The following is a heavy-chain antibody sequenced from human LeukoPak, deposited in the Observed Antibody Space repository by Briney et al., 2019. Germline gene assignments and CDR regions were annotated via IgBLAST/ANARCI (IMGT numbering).Heavy chain of an antibody. CDR3: VSWRDSGDKNS. D-gene: IGHD4-23*01. CDR2: IKQDGSQK. V-gene: IGHV3-7*01. CDR1: GFTFSSSW. J-gene: IGHJ5*02. Sequence: PGGSLRLSCAAPGFTFSSSWMSWVRQAPEKGLEWVAHIKQDGSQKYYVDSVRGRFTISRDNTKNSVYLRMNSLRAEDTAVYYCVSWRDSGDKNSWGQGTLVTVSS.